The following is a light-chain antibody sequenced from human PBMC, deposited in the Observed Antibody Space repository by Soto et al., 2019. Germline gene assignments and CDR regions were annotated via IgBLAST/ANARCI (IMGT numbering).Light chain of an antibody. CDR2: DTS. Sequence: EIVMTQSPATLSVSPGERATLSCRASQSVSSNLAWYQQKPGQAPRLLIYDTSNRATGIPARFSGSRSGTDFTLTISSLEPEDFAVYYCQQYGSSPLTFGGGTKVDI. V-gene: IGKV3D-15*01. J-gene: IGKJ4*01. CDR1: QSVSSN. CDR3: QQYGSSPLT.